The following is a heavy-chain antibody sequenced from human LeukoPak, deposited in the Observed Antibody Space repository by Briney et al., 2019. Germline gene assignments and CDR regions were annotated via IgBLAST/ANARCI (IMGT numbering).Heavy chain of an antibody. CDR2: INHSGST. V-gene: IGHV4-34*01. CDR1: GGSFSGYY. J-gene: IGHJ6*03. CDR3: ARGRYSSSWYGYYYYMDV. D-gene: IGHD6-13*01. Sequence: SETLSLTCAVYGGSFSGYYWSWIRQPPGKGLEWIGEINHSGSTNYNPSHKSRVTISVDTSKNQFSLKVSSVTAADTAVYYCARGRYSSSWYGYYYYMDVWGKGTTVTVSS.